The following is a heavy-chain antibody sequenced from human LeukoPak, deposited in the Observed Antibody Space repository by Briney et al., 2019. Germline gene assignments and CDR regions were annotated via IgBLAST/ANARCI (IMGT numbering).Heavy chain of an antibody. CDR1: GYTFTSYD. CDR2: MNPNSGNT. J-gene: IGHJ3*02. D-gene: IGHD2-2*02. V-gene: IGHV1-8*03. Sequence: GAPVKVSCKASGYTFTSYDINWVRQATGQGLEWMGWMNPNSGNTGYAQKFQGRVTITRNTSISTAYMELSSLRSEDTAVYYCARNRPGRRYCSSTSCYTAFDIWGQGTMVTVSS. CDR3: ARNRPGRRYCSSTSCYTAFDI.